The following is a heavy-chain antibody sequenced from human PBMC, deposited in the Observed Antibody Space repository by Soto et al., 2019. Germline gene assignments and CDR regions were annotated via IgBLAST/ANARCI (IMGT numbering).Heavy chain of an antibody. CDR3: ASHRYRLKFDY. Sequence: SETLSLTCTVSGGSISSYYWSWIRQPPGKGLEWIGYIYYSGSTNYNPPLKSRVTISVDTSKNQFSLKLSSVTAADTAVYYCASHRYRLKFDYWGQGTLVTVSS. J-gene: IGHJ4*02. V-gene: IGHV4-59*08. CDR1: GGSISSYY. D-gene: IGHD1-20*01. CDR2: IYYSGST.